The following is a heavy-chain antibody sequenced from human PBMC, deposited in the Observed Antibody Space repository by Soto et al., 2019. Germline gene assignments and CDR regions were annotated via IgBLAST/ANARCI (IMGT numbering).Heavy chain of an antibody. CDR1: GGSISSGGYY. CDR3: ARDRLGYSGYDSPYYYYGMDV. V-gene: IGHV4-31*03. CDR2: IYYSGST. D-gene: IGHD5-12*01. Sequence: SETLSLTCTVSGGSISSGGYYWSWIRQHPGKGLEWIGYIYYSGSTYYNPSLKSRVTISVDTSKNQFSLKLSSVTAADTAVYYCARDRLGYSGYDSPYYYYGMDVWGQGTTVTVSS. J-gene: IGHJ6*02.